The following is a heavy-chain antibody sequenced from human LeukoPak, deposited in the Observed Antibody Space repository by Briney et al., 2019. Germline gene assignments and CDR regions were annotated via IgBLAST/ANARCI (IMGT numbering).Heavy chain of an antibody. CDR1: GGSFSGYY. D-gene: IGHD3-9*01. CDR2: INHCGST. V-gene: IGHV4-34*01. Sequence: SETLSLTCAVYGGSFSGYYWSWIRQPPGKGLEWIGEINHCGSTNYNPSLKSRVTISVDTSKNQFSLKLSSVTAADTAVYYCARWYFDWFDAFDIWGQGTMVTVSS. CDR3: ARWYFDWFDAFDI. J-gene: IGHJ3*02.